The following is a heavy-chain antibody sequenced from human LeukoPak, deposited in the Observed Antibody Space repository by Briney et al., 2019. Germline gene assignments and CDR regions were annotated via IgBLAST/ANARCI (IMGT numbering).Heavy chain of an antibody. CDR2: IYTSGST. J-gene: IGHJ4*02. V-gene: IGHV4-61*02. CDR3: ARAQLDYDILTGYYMGYFDY. Sequence: SETLSLTCTVSGGSISSGSYYWSWIRQPAGKGLEWIGRIYTSGSTNYNPSLKSRVTISVDTSKNQFSLKLSSVTAADTAVYYCARAQLDYDILTGYYMGYFDYWGQGTLVTVSS. D-gene: IGHD3-9*01. CDR1: GGSISSGSYY.